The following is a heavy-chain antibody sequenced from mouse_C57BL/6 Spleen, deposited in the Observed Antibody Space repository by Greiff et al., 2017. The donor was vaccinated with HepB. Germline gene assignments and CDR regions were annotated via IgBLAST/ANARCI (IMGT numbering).Heavy chain of an antibody. CDR3: ARSRERGAMDY. Sequence: QVQLKESGPELVKPGASVKISCKASGYAFSSSWMNWVKQRPGKGLEWIGRIYPGDGDTNYNGKFKGKATLTADKSSSTAYMQLSSLTSEDSAVYFCARSRERGAMDYWGQGTSVTVSS. CDR2: IYPGDGDT. V-gene: IGHV1-82*01. J-gene: IGHJ4*01. CDR1: GYAFSSSW.